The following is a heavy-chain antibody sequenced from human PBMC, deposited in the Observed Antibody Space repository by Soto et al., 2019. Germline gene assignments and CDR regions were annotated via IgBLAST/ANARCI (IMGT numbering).Heavy chain of an antibody. CDR2: GLRPDYT. CDR3: LARPDRAKSAY. V-gene: IGHV4-59*01. J-gene: IGHJ4*01. Sequence: SETLSLTCTFSGGSINAYYWSWTRQAPGKGREWIAYGLRPDYTGYNPSVRNRVTISSDTSKNQFSLRLISVTAADPAVYYRLARPDRAKSAYWGQGPLVTVSS. CDR1: GGSINAYY.